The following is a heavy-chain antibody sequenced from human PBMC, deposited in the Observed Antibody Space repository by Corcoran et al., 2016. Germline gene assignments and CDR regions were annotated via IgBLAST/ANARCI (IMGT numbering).Heavy chain of an antibody. J-gene: IGHJ4*02. V-gene: IGHV3-43D*03. CDR1: GFTFDDYA. CDR2: ISWDGGST. Sequence: EVQLVESGGVVVQPGGSLRLSCAASGFTFDDYAMHWVRQAPGKGLEWFSLISWDGGSTYYADSVKGRFTISRDNSKNSLYLQMNSLRAEDTALYYCAKEGGATTPYYFDYWGQGTLVTVSS. CDR3: AKEGGATTPYYFDY. D-gene: IGHD1-26*01.